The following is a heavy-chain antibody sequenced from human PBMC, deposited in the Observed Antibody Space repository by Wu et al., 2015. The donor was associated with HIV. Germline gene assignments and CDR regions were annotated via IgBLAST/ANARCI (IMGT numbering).Heavy chain of an antibody. Sequence: QVQLVQSGAEVKKPGSSMKVSCKAFGGTFNNYAITWVRQAPGQGLEWMGGILPIFGTNYAQKFQGRVTITTDESTTTAYMEMSSLRSDDTAVYYCARWAGGGNYYYYMDVWAKEPTGHRLL. D-gene: IGHD3-16*01. CDR3: ARWAGGGNYYYYMDV. CDR2: ILPIFGT. CDR1: GGTFNNYA. J-gene: IGHJ6*03. V-gene: IGHV1-69*05.